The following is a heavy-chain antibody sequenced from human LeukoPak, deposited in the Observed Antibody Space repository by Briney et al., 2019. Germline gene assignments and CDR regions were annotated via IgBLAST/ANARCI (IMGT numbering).Heavy chain of an antibody. Sequence: GASVKVSCKPSGYTFAGYYLHWVRQAPGQGLEWMGWINPNTGATIYAEKFQGRVTMTRDTSIDTAYMEMRSLRSDDTAVYYCARGINWNDLDYWGQGTLVTVSS. V-gene: IGHV1-2*02. D-gene: IGHD1-1*01. CDR1: GYTFAGYY. J-gene: IGHJ4*02. CDR2: INPNTGAT. CDR3: ARGINWNDLDY.